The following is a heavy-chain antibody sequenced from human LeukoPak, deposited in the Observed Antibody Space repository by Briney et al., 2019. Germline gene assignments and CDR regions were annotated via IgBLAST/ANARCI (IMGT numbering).Heavy chain of an antibody. Sequence: SGPTLVNPTQTLTLTCTFSGFSLSTSGMCVSWIRQPPGKALAWLALIDCDHDIYYSTSLKTRLTISKDTSKNQVVLTMTSMDPVDTATYYCARMTDVFDYWGQGTLVTVSS. D-gene: IGHD2-21*02. CDR3: ARMTDVFDY. V-gene: IGHV2-70*01. CDR1: GFSLSTSGMC. J-gene: IGHJ4*02. CDR2: IDCDHDI.